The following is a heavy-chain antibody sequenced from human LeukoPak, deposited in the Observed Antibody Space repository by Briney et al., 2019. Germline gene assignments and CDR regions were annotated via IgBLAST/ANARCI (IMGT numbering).Heavy chain of an antibody. V-gene: IGHV5-51*01. CDR3: ARQRSMGYCSSTSCLPLNWFDP. D-gene: IGHD2-2*01. J-gene: IGHJ5*02. CDR2: IYPGDSDT. Sequence: GESLKISCKGSGYSLTSYWIGWVRQMPGKGLEWMGIIYPGDSDTRYSPSFQGQVTISADKSITTAYLQWSSLKASDTAMYYCARQRSMGYCSSTSCLPLNWFDPWGQGTLVTVSS. CDR1: GYSLTSYW.